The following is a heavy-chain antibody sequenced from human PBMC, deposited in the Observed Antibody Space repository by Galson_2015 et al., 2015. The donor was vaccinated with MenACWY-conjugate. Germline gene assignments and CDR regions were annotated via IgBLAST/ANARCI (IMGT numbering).Heavy chain of an antibody. Sequence: SLRLSCAASGFTFSAYSMNWARKAPGKRLEWISYIGKSGSDIKYADSVKGRFSVSRDNARNSLYLQMNSLRAEDTAVYYCARDPYGSGNAWGQGTAVTVSS. CDR2: IGKSGSDI. V-gene: IGHV3-21*05. D-gene: IGHD3-10*01. J-gene: IGHJ6*02. CDR3: ARDPYGSGNA. CDR1: GFTFSAYS.